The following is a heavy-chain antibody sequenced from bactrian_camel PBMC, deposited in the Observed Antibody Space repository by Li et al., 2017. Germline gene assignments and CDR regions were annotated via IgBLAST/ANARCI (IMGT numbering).Heavy chain of an antibody. CDR2: IDAAGIGT. J-gene: IGHJ6*01. CDR1: GFTFSNYD. Sequence: DVQLVESGGGLVQPGGSLRLSCAASGFTFSNYDMSWVRQSPGKGLEWVSVIDAAGIGTDYTGSVKGRFTVSRDNAKNTLYLQMNGLKTEDSAEYYCAATHLLVFGGSWSDSFFRYWGQGTQVTVS. V-gene: IGHV3S31*01. CDR3: AATHLLVFGGSWSDSFFRY. D-gene: IGHD2*01.